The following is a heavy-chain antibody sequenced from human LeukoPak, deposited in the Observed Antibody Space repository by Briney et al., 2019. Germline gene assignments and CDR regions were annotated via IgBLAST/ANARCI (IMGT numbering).Heavy chain of an antibody. Sequence: SCKASGYTFTGYYMHWVRQAPGKGLEWVAVISYDGSNKYYADSVKGRFTISRDNSKNTLYLQMNSLRAEDTAVYYCAKEDYYGSGSYLNYFDYWGQGTLVTVSS. V-gene: IGHV3-30*18. CDR3: AKEDYYGSGSYLNYFDY. CDR2: ISYDGSNK. CDR1: GYTFTGYY. D-gene: IGHD3-10*01. J-gene: IGHJ4*02.